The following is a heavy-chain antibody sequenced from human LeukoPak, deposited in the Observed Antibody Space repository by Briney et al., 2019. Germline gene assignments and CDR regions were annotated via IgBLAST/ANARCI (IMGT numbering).Heavy chain of an antibody. CDR2: ISVYNGDT. J-gene: IGHJ4*02. CDR1: GYTFTSYG. D-gene: IGHD2-2*01. CDR3: ARDSVACISNSCYLPDY. Sequence: ASVKVSCRASGYTFTSYGISWVRQAPGQGLEWMGWISVYNGDTKYAQKLQGRVTMTIDTSTSSVYMEVRSLRSDDTAVYYCARDSVACISNSCYLPDYWGQGTLVTVSS. V-gene: IGHV1-18*01.